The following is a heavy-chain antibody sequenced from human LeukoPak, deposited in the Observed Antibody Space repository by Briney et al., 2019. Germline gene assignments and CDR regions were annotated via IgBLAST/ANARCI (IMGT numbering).Heavy chain of an antibody. CDR2: IKSDGSSI. D-gene: IGHD3-3*01. CDR1: GFTFSTYW. Sequence: GGSLRLSCAASGFTFSTYWMHWVRQAPGKGLVWVSRIKSDGSSIMYADSVRGRFTISRDNAKNSLYLQMYSLRAEDTAVYYCARGIDEWLYLNYWGQGALVTVSS. CDR3: ARGIDEWLYLNY. J-gene: IGHJ4*02. V-gene: IGHV3-74*03.